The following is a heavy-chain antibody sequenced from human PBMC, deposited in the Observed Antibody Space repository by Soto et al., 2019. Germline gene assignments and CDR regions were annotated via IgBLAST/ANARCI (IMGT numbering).Heavy chain of an antibody. V-gene: IGHV3-53*02. CDR3: ARAVYCSGGSCYSLYFGY. CDR2: IYSGGST. Sequence: EVQLVETGGGLIQPGGSLRLSCAASGFTVSSNYMSWVRQAPGKGLEWVSVIYSGGSTYYADSVKGRFTISRDNSKNTLYLQMNSLRAEDTAVYYCARAVYCSGGSCYSLYFGYWGQGTLVPVSS. D-gene: IGHD2-15*01. CDR1: GFTVSSNY. J-gene: IGHJ4*02.